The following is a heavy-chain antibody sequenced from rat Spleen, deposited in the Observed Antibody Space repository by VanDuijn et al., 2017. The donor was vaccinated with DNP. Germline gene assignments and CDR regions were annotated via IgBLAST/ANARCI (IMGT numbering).Heavy chain of an antibody. CDR1: RITFSDHN. J-gene: IGHJ2*01. Sequence: EVQLVESGGGLVQPGRSLKLSCAVSRITFSDHNMAWVRQAPKKGLEWVGTISYDGTDNYYRDSVKGRFTMSRDNAKSTLYLQMDSLRSEDTATYYCVSRPPPTRGPFDYWGQGVTVTVSS. CDR3: VSRPPPTRGPFDY. D-gene: IGHD1-4*01. CDR2: ISYDGTDN. V-gene: IGHV5-7*01.